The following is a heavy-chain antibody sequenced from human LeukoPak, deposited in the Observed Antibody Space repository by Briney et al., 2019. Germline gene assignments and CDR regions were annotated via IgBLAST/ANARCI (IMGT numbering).Heavy chain of an antibody. D-gene: IGHD2-2*01. CDR2: IYTSGST. Sequence: PSETLSLTCTVSGGSISSGSYYWSWIRQPAGKGLEWIGRIYTSGSTNYNPSLKSRVTISVDTSKNQFSLKLSSVTAADTAVYYCARADLFVVVPAAHPRDAFDIRGQGTMVTVSS. V-gene: IGHV4-61*02. CDR3: ARADLFVVVPAAHPRDAFDI. J-gene: IGHJ3*02. CDR1: GGSISSGSYY.